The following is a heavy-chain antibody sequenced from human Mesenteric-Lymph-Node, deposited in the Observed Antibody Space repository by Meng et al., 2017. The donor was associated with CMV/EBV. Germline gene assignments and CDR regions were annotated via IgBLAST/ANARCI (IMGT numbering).Heavy chain of an antibody. CDR3: ARSAGQAVPGAIYYYYGMDV. CDR1: GFTFEHYA. CDR2: ISWNSANI. J-gene: IGHJ6*02. Sequence: GGSLRLSCAASGFTFEHYAIHWVRQAPGKGLEWVAGISWNSANIGYGDSVKGRFTISRDNAKNSLFLQMNSLRDEDTALYYCARSAGQAVPGAIYYYYGMDVWGQGTTVTVSS. V-gene: IGHV3-9*01. D-gene: IGHD2-2*01.